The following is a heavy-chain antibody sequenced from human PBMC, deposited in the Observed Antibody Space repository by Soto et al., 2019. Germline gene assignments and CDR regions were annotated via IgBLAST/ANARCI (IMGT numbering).Heavy chain of an antibody. D-gene: IGHD5-18*01. CDR3: SHGYYQYFNS. CDR2: IKSKTDGGTT. CDR1: GFPFSNAW. V-gene: IGHV3-15*01. Sequence: GGSLRLSCAASGFPFSNAWMSWVRQAPGKGLEWVGRIKSKTDGGTTDYAAPVKGRFTISRDDSENTLYLQMNSLKTEDTAVYYCSHGYYQYFNSWGQGTLVTVSS. J-gene: IGHJ4*02.